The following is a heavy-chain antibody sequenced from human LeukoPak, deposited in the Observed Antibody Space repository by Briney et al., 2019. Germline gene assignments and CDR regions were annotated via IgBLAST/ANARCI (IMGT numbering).Heavy chain of an antibody. D-gene: IGHD3-22*01. V-gene: IGHV4-34*01. CDR1: GGSINNYY. J-gene: IGHJ4*02. CDR2: INHSGST. CDR3: VTYYFDSSGPKKNY. Sequence: SETLSLTCTVSGGSINNYYWSWIRQPPGKGLEWIGEINHSGSTNYNPSLKSRVTISVDTSKKQFSLKLSSVTAADTAVYYCVTYYFDSSGPKKNYWGQGTLVTVSS.